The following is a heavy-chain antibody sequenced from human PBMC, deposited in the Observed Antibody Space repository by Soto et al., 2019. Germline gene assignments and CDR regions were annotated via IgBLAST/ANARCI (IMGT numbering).Heavy chain of an antibody. CDR2: ISSSSSYI. CDR1: GFTFSSYS. D-gene: IGHD3-3*01. Sequence: GGSLRLSCAASGFTFSSYSMNWVRQAPGKGLEWVSSISSSSSYIYYADSVKGRFTISRDNAKNSLYLQMNSLRAEDTAVYYCARDRAPGCTGDFWSGYPLCWFDPWGQGTLVTVSS. CDR3: ARDRAPGCTGDFWSGYPLCWFDP. J-gene: IGHJ5*02. V-gene: IGHV3-21*01.